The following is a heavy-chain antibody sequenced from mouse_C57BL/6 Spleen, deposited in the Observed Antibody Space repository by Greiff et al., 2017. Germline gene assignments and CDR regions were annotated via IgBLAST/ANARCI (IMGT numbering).Heavy chain of an antibody. CDR1: GFTFSDYG. CDR3: ARPQGSQLEFAY. CDR2: ISSGSSTI. Sequence: EVKVVESGGGLVKPGGSLKLSCAASGFTFSDYGMHWVRQAPEKGLEWVAYISSGSSTIYYADTVKGRFTISRDNAKTTLFLQMTSLRSEDTAMYYCARPQGSQLEFAYWGQGTLVTVSA. J-gene: IGHJ3*01. D-gene: IGHD4-1*02. V-gene: IGHV5-17*01.